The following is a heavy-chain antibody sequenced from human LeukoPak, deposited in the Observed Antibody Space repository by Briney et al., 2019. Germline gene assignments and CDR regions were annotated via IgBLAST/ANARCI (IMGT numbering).Heavy chain of an antibody. Sequence: ASVKVSCKASGYTFTGYHMHWVRQAPGQGLEWMGGIIPIFGTANYAQKFQGRVTITADESTSTAYMELSSLRSEDTAVYYCARGDHRFDPWGQGTLVTVSS. J-gene: IGHJ5*02. CDR2: IIPIFGTA. D-gene: IGHD1-14*01. CDR1: GYTFTGYH. V-gene: IGHV1-69*13. CDR3: ARGDHRFDP.